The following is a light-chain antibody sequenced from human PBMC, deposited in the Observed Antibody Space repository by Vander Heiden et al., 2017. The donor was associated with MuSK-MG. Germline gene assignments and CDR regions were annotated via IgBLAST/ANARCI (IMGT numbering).Light chain of an antibody. CDR1: QSVSSSY. CDR2: GAS. Sequence: ENESTPSPGTLSLSPGERANLSCRASQSVSSSYFAWYQQKPGQAPRLLIYGASSMATGIPDRFSGSGSGTDFTLTITRLEPEDFAVYYCQQYGSSPRTFGQGTKVDIK. CDR3: QQYGSSPRT. V-gene: IGKV3-20*01. J-gene: IGKJ1*01.